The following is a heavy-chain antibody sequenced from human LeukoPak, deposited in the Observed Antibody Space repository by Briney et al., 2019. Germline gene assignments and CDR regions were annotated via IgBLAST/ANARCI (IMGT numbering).Heavy chain of an antibody. CDR2: ISSSSSYI. D-gene: IGHD5-12*01. CDR1: GFTFSSYS. Sequence: GGSLRLSCAASGFTFSSYSMNWVRQAPGKGLEWVSSISSSSSYIYYADSVKGRFTISRDNAKNSLYLQMNSLRAEDTAVHYCARDNIVATAYFDYWGQGTLVTVSS. J-gene: IGHJ4*02. V-gene: IGHV3-21*01. CDR3: ARDNIVATAYFDY.